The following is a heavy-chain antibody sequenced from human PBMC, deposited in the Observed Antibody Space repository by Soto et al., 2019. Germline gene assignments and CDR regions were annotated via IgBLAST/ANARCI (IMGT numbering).Heavy chain of an antibody. V-gene: IGHV4-4*02. Sequence: SETLSLTCAVSSDSISSSNWWSWVRQAPGKGLEWIGEVYHSGSTYYNPSLKSRVTISVDTSRNQFSLKLTSVTAADTAVYYCARVRGNQLLGWFDPWGQGTLVTVSS. CDR1: SDSISSSNW. D-gene: IGHD2-2*01. J-gene: IGHJ5*02. CDR2: VYHSGST. CDR3: ARVRGNQLLGWFDP.